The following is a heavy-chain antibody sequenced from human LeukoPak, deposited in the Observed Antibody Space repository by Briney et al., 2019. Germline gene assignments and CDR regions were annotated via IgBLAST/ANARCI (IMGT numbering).Heavy chain of an antibody. D-gene: IGHD5-12*01. V-gene: IGHV3-30*02. CDR2: IRYDGSNK. CDR1: GFTFSSYG. CDR3: ARDRGWDGYGYAFLDY. J-gene: IGHJ4*01. Sequence: GGSLRLSCAASGFTFSSYGMHWVRQAPGKGLEWVAFIRYDGSNKYYADSVKGRFTMSRDNAKNAVYMEMNSLRVEDTAVYYCARDRGWDGYGYAFLDYWGHGTLVTVSS.